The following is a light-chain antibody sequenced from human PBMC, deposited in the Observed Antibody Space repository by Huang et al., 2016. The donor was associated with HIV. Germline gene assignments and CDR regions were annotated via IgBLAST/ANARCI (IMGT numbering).Light chain of an antibody. Sequence: EIVLTQSPGTLSLSPGESATLSCRASQSVSNHYLAWYQQQPGQAPRLLIYGASSRATCIPDRFSGSGSGTDFTLTVTRLEHEDFAVYYCQQYGNTPPKTFGQGTKVEIK. CDR2: GAS. V-gene: IGKV3-20*01. CDR1: QSVSNHY. CDR3: QQYGNTPPKT. J-gene: IGKJ1*01.